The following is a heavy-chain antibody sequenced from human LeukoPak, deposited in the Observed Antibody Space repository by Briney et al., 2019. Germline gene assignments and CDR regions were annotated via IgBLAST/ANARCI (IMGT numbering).Heavy chain of an antibody. V-gene: IGHV4-34*01. D-gene: IGHD1-26*01. CDR2: INHSGST. CDR3: ARGSSSYGTNFDY. Sequence: PSETLSLTCAVYGGSFSGYYWSWIRQPPGKGLEWIREINHSGSTNYNPSLKSRVTISVDTSKNQFSLKLSSVTAADTAVYYCARGSSSYGTNFDYWGQGTLVTVSS. J-gene: IGHJ4*02. CDR1: GGSFSGYY.